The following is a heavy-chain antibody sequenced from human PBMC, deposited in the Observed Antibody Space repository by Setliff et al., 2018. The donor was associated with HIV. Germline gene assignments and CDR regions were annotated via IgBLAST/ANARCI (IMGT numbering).Heavy chain of an antibody. CDR2: INVNSGGS. CDR1: GYLFTGYY. V-gene: IGHV1-2*02. CDR3: AREGSPIYYFDY. J-gene: IGHJ4*02. D-gene: IGHD3-10*01. Sequence: ASVKVSCKASGYLFTGYYMHWVRQAPGQGLEWMGWINVNSGGSKYAQKFQGRVTMTRDTSISTAYMEVSSLRSDDTAVYYCAREGSPIYYFDYWRQGTLGTVSS.